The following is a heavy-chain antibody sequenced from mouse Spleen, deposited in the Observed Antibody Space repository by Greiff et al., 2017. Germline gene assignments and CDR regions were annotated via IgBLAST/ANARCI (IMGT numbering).Heavy chain of an antibody. CDR1: GFTFSDYG. CDR3: ARTDGNYVGWFAY. V-gene: IGHV5-17*01. J-gene: IGHJ3*01. Sequence: EVKLVESGGGLVKPGGSLKLSCAASGFTFSDYGMHWVRQAPEKGLEWVAYISSGSSTIYYADTVKGRFTISRDNAKNTLFLQMTSLRSEDTAMYYCARTDGNYVGWFAYWGQGTLVTVSA. D-gene: IGHD2-1*01. CDR2: ISSGSSTI.